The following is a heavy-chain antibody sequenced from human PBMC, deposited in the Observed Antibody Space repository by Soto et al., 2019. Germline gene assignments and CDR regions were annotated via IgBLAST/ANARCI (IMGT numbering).Heavy chain of an antibody. V-gene: IGHV4-59*01. J-gene: IGHJ4*02. CDR1: GGSISSYY. Sequence: QVQLQESGPGLVKPSETLSLTCTVSGGSISSYYWSWIRQPPGKGLEWIGYIYYSGSTNYNPSLNSRVNISVDTSKNQFSLKMSSVTAADTAVYYCARALGSFGYWGQGTLVTVSS. CDR3: ARALGSFGY. CDR2: IYYSGST. D-gene: IGHD7-27*01.